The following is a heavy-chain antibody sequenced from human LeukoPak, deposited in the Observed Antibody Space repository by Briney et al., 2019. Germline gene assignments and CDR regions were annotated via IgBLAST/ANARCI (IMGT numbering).Heavy chain of an antibody. V-gene: IGHV4-61*08. Sequence: SETLSLTCTVSGGSVSSSDYYWGWIRQPPGKGLEWIGYIYYSGSTNYNPSLKSRVTISVDTSKNQFSLKLSSVTAADTAVYYCARGVGYCSGGSCFPFYYWGQGTLVTVSS. CDR1: GGSVSSSDYY. CDR3: ARGVGYCSGGSCFPFYY. CDR2: IYYSGST. D-gene: IGHD2-15*01. J-gene: IGHJ4*02.